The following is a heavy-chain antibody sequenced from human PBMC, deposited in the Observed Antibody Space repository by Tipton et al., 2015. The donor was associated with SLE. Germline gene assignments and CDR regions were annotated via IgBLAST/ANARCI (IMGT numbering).Heavy chain of an antibody. CDR1: GGSISSGDYY. V-gene: IGHV4-30-4*01. CDR3: ARGDMTTVGPFFDY. J-gene: IGHJ4*02. Sequence: LRLSCTVSGGSISSGDYYWSWIRQPPGKGLEWIGYIYYSGSTYYNPSLKSRVTISVDTSKNQFSLKLSSVTAADTAVYYCARGDMTTVGPFFDYWGQGTLVTVSS. CDR2: IYYSGST. D-gene: IGHD4-23*01.